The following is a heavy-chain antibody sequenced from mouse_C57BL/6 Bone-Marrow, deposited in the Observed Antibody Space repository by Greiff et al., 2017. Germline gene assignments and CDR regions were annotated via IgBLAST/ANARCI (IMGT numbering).Heavy chain of an antibody. CDR2: IYPRSGNT. V-gene: IGHV1-81*01. CDR1: GYTFTSYG. D-gene: IGHD3-2*02. Sequence: QVQLKQSGAELARPGASVKLSCKASGYTFTSYGISWVKQRTGQGLEWIGEIYPRSGNTYYNEKFKGKATLTADKSSSTAYMGLRSLTAEDSAVYFCARLGQAKAYWGQGTLVTVSA. J-gene: IGHJ3*01. CDR3: ARLGQAKAY.